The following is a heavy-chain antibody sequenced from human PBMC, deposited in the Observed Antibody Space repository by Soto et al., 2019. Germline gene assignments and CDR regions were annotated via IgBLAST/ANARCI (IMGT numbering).Heavy chain of an antibody. CDR1: VFTFSRHW. J-gene: IGHJ3*02. CDR3: TREIYSDYDYDAFDI. CDR2: INTDGSST. Sequence: EVQLVDSGGNLVQQGGSLRLSCAASVFTFSRHWMHWVRQAPGKGLVWVSQINTDGSSTTYADSVKGRFTISRDNAKNTLYLQMNSLRAEDTAVYYSTREIYSDYDYDAFDIWGQGTMVTVSS. D-gene: IGHD5-12*01. V-gene: IGHV3-74*01.